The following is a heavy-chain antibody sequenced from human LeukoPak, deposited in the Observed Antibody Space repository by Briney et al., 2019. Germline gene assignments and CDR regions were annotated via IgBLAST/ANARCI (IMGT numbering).Heavy chain of an antibody. CDR2: INPNGGAT. V-gene: IGHV1-2*02. CDR1: GYTFTGYY. D-gene: IGHD3-22*01. CDR3: SRDRADGSMNAFDV. Sequence: ASVKVSCKASGYTFTGYYIHWVRQAPGQGLEWMGWINPNGGATRFAQKFQGRVTMTRDTSISTAYMDLSSLRPDDTAVYYCSRDRADGSMNAFDVWGQGTLVTVSS. J-gene: IGHJ3*01.